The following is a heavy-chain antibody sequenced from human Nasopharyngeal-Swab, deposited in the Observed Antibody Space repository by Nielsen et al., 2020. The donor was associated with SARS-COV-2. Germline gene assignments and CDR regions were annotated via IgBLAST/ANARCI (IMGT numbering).Heavy chain of an antibody. CDR1: GVSVTSGDVF. J-gene: IGHJ4*02. CDR3: AGELPGTYSSFDY. Sequence: SETLSLTCSVSGVSVTSGDVFWSWVRQPAGKALQYIGRIFGRGNRPDFNPSLKSRGTISIDTSKNQFSLNLTSVTAADTAIYFCAGELPGTYSSFDYWGQGILVTVSS. CDR2: IFGRGNRP. D-gene: IGHD1-26*01. V-gene: IGHV4-61*02.